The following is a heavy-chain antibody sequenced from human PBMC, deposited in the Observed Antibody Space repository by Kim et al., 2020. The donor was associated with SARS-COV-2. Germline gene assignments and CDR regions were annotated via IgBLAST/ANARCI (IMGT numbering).Heavy chain of an antibody. CDR2: INHSGST. CDR3: ARVAWRYSSGWYPYSGSYERRGRGAYYYYMDV. Sequence: SETLSLTCAVYGGSFSGYYWSWIRQPPGKGLEWIGEINHSGSTNYNPSLKSRVTISVDTSKNQFSLKLSSVTAADTAVYYCARVAWRYSSGWYPYSGSYERRGRGAYYYYMDVWGKGTTVTVSS. V-gene: IGHV4-34*01. J-gene: IGHJ6*03. CDR1: GGSFSGYY. D-gene: IGHD6-19*01.